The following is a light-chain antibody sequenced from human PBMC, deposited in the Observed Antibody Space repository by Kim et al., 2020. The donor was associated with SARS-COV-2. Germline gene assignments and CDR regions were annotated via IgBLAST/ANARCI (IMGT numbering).Light chain of an antibody. CDR1: KLGEKY. Sequence: SYELTQPPSVSVSPGQTASITCSGYKLGEKYVSWYQQKPGQSPVVVIYPDNQRPPGIPERFSGSNSGTTATLTISGTQAMDEADYYGQAWDSSTHNYV. CDR2: PDN. CDR3: QAWDSSTHNYV. J-gene: IGLJ1*01. V-gene: IGLV3-1*01.